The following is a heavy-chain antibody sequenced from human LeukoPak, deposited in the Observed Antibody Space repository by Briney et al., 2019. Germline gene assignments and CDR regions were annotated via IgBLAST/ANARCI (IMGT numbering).Heavy chain of an antibody. CDR2: IIPILGIA. CDR3: ARARASYYFDY. J-gene: IGHJ4*02. Sequence: SVKVSCKASGGTFSSYAISWVRQAPGQGLEWMGRIIPILGIANYAQKLQGRVTMTTDTSTSTAYMELRSLRSDDTAVYYCARARASYYFDYWGQGTLVTVSS. CDR1: GGTFSSYA. V-gene: IGHV1-69*04.